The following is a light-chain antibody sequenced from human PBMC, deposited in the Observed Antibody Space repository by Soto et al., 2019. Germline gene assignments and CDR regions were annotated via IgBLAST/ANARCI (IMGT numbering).Light chain of an antibody. J-gene: IGKJ1*01. CDR2: KAS. CDR3: QQYTSYSWT. CDR1: QSISSW. Sequence: DIQMTQSPSTQSASVGDRVTITCRASQSISSWLAWYQQKPGKAPKLLIYKASSLESGVPSRFSGSGSGTEFTLTISSLQPDDFATYYCQQYTSYSWTFGQGTKVEIK. V-gene: IGKV1-5*03.